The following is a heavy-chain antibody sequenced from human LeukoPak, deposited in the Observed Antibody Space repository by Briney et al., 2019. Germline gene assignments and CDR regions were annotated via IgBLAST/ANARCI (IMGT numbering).Heavy chain of an antibody. CDR3: ARVDILTGSGNWLDP. CDR1: GGSCSGYY. D-gene: IGHD3-9*01. CDR2: INHSGTT. V-gene: IGHV4-34*01. Sequence: SETLSLTCVVYGGSCSGYYWSWIRQPPGKGLEWIGEINHSGTTNYNPSLKSRVTISIDTSKNHFSLKLNSVTAADTAVYYCARVDILTGSGNWLDPWGQGTLVTVSS. J-gene: IGHJ5*02.